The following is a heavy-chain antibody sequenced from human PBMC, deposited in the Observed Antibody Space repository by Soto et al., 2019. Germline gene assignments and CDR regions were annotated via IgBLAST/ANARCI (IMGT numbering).Heavy chain of an antibody. J-gene: IGHJ6*02. Sequence: ASENLSLTCTVSGGSISSGGYYWSWIRQHPGKGLEWIGYIYYSGSTYYNPSLKSRVTISVDTSKNQFSLKLSSVTAADTAVYYCARDPTNRPPRMDVWGQGTTVTVSS. CDR2: IYYSGST. CDR3: ARDPTNRPPRMDV. D-gene: IGHD1-1*01. V-gene: IGHV4-31*03. CDR1: GGSISSGGYY.